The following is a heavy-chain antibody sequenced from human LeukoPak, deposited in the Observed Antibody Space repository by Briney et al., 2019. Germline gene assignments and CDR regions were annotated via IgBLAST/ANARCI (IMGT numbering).Heavy chain of an antibody. D-gene: IGHD6-19*01. CDR1: GFMFSDYY. CDR2: ISSSSSYT. J-gene: IGHJ4*02. Sequence: GSLSLSCAASGFMFSDYYMSWIRQPPGKGLEWVSYISSSSSYTNYADSVKGRFTISRDNAKNSLYLQMNSLRAEDTAVYYCAREYSSGWYLDYWGQGTLVTVSS. CDR3: AREYSSGWYLDY. V-gene: IGHV3-11*05.